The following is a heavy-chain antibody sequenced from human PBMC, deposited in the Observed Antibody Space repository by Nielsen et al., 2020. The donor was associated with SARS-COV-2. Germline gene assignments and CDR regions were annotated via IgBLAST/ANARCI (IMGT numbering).Heavy chain of an antibody. CDR2: ISSSSSTI. V-gene: IGHV3-48*02. Sequence: VRQAPGKGLEWVSYISSSSSTIYYADSVKGRFTISRDNAKNPLYLQMNSLRDEDTAVYYCASFYGSGSYSYYYGMDVWGQGTTVTVSS. CDR3: ASFYGSGSYSYYYGMDV. J-gene: IGHJ6*02. D-gene: IGHD3-10*01.